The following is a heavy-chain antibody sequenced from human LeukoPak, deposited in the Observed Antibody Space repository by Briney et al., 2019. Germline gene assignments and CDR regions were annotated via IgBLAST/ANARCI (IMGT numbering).Heavy chain of an antibody. D-gene: IGHD1-26*01. CDR1: GLTFSTNA. J-gene: IGHJ4*02. CDR2: ISGSGAST. CDR3: AKDVGKWESLHFFDY. Sequence: GGSLRLSCLTSGLTFSTNAMSWVRQAPGKGLEWISGISGSGASTYYADSVTGRFTISRDNSRNTLYLQMNSLRGDDTAAYYCAKDVGKWESLHFFDYWGQGTLVTVSS. V-gene: IGHV3-23*01.